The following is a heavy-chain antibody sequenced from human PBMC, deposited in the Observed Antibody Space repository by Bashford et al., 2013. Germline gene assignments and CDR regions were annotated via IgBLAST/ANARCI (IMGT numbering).Heavy chain of an antibody. Sequence: GSLRLSCAASGFSFSNYGMHWLRQAPGKGLEWLAVIWYDGSSTYYIESVKGRFTISRDNSKNTLYLQMNSLRADDTAIYYCAKDVGTGTPGSDYWGRGTLVTVSS. V-gene: IGHV3-33*06. D-gene: IGHD1/OR15-1a*01. CDR1: GFSFSNYG. J-gene: IGHJ4*02. CDR3: AKDVGTGTPGSDY. CDR2: IWYDGSST.